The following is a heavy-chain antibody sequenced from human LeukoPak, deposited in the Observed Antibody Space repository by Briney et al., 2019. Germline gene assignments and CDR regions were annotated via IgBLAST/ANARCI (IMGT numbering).Heavy chain of an antibody. J-gene: IGHJ4*02. CDR1: GFTFSSYW. CDR3: AKSGYNRFDY. Sequence: GGSLRLSCAASGFTFSSYWMHWVRQAPGKGLEWVSSITGSGDSTYYPDSVKGRFTISRDSSKNTLYLQMNSLRAEDTAVYYCAKSGYNRFDYWGQGTLVTVSS. D-gene: IGHD5-24*01. CDR2: ITGSGDST. V-gene: IGHV3-23*01.